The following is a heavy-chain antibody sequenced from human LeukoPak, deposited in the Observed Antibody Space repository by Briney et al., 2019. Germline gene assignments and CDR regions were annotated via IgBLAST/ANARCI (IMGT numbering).Heavy chain of an antibody. D-gene: IGHD2-15*01. CDR2: ISAFNGNT. V-gene: IGHV1-18*01. CDR3: ARGGGWLDP. Sequence: GASVKVSCKASGYTFTSFGISWVRQAPGQGLEWMGWISAFNGNTDFAQNLQDRITMTIDISTNTAYMELRSLRSDDAAVYFCARGGGWLDPWGQGTLVTVSS. CDR1: GYTFTSFG. J-gene: IGHJ5*02.